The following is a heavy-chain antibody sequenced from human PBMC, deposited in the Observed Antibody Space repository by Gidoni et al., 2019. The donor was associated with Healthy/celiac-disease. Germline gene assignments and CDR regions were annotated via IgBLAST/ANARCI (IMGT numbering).Heavy chain of an antibody. J-gene: IGHJ5*02. V-gene: IGHV3-21*01. Sequence: EVQLVESGGGLVKPGGSLRLSCAASGFTFSRYSLNWVRQAPGKGLEWVSSISSSSSYIYYADSVKGRFTISRDNAKNSLYLQMNSLRAEDTAVYYCARDDQQHPFDPWGQGTLVTVSS. D-gene: IGHD6-13*01. CDR2: ISSSSSYI. CDR1: GFTFSRYS. CDR3: ARDDQQHPFDP.